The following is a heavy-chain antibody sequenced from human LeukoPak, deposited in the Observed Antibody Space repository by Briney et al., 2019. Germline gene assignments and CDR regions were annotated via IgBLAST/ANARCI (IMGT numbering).Heavy chain of an antibody. Sequence: ASVKVSCKPSGYTFTSYGISWVRQAPGQGLEWMGWISDYNGNTHYAQKLQGRVTMPTDTSTSTAYMELRSLRSDDTAVYYGARDPKWANWNEKDIVWFDPWGQGTLVTVSS. J-gene: IGHJ5*02. CDR2: ISDYNGNT. CDR1: GYTFTSYG. CDR3: ARDPKWANWNEKDIVWFDP. D-gene: IGHD1-1*01. V-gene: IGHV1-18*01.